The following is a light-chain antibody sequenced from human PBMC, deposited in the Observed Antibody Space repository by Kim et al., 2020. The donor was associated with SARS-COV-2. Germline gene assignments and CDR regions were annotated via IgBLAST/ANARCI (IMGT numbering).Light chain of an antibody. Sequence: GDRVTMTCRASQSISSWLAWYQQKPGKAPKLLIYDASSLESGVPSRFSGSGSGTEFTLTISSLQPDDFATYYCQQYNSYSLTFGGGTKVDIK. J-gene: IGKJ4*01. CDR2: DAS. CDR1: QSISSW. V-gene: IGKV1-5*01. CDR3: QQYNSYSLT.